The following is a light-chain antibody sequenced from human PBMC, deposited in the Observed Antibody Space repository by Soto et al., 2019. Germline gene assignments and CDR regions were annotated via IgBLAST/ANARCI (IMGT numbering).Light chain of an antibody. CDR2: AAS. Sequence: IQLTQSPSSLSASVGDRVTITCRASQGISSYLAWYQQKPGKAPKLLIYAASTLQSGVPSRFSGSGSGTDFTPTISSLQPEDFATYYCQQLNSYRSITFGQGTRLEI. CDR3: QQLNSYRSIT. CDR1: QGISSY. J-gene: IGKJ5*01. V-gene: IGKV1-9*01.